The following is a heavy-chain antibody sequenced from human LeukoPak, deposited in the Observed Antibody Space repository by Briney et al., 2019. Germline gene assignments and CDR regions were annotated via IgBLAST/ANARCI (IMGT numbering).Heavy chain of an antibody. CDR1: GFTFSSYG. V-gene: IGHV3-30*18. Sequence: PGGSLRLSCAASGFTFSSYGMHWVRQAPGKGLEWVAVISYDGSNKYYADSVKGRFTISRDNSKNTVYLQMNSLRADDTAVYYCAKFYYDSGGYYWFFDLWGRGALVTVSA. CDR2: ISYDGSNK. D-gene: IGHD3-22*01. CDR3: AKFYYDSGGYYWFFDL. J-gene: IGHJ2*01.